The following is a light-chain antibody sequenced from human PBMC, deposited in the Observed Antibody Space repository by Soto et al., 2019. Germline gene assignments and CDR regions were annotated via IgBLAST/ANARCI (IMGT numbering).Light chain of an antibody. CDR3: AAWYDSLNGYV. CDR2: SKN. J-gene: IGLJ1*01. CDR1: SSNIGSNS. Sequence: QSVLTQPPSASGTPGQRVTISCSGSSSNIGSNSVNWYQQLPGTAPKLLIHSKNQRPSGVPDRFSGSKSGTSASLAISGLQSEDEADYYCAAWYDSLNGYVFGTGTKVTVL. V-gene: IGLV1-44*01.